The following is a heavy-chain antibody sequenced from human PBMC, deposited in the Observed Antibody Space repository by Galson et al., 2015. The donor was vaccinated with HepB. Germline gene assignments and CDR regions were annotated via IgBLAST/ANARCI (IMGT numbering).Heavy chain of an antibody. D-gene: IGHD2-2*01. Sequence: SLRLSCATSGFTFGDYAMSWFRQAPGKGLEWVGFIRSKAYGGTTEYAASVKGRFTISRDDSKSIAYLQMNSLKTEDTAVYYCTGDRCSSTSCYGAFDIWGQGTMVTVSS. J-gene: IGHJ3*02. V-gene: IGHV3-49*03. CDR2: IRSKAYGGTT. CDR1: GFTFGDYA. CDR3: TGDRCSSTSCYGAFDI.